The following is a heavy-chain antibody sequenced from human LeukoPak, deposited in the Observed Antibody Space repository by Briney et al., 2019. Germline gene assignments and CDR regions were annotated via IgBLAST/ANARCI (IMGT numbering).Heavy chain of an antibody. D-gene: IGHD3-16*01. CDR1: GFTFSSYF. J-gene: IGHJ6*03. CDR3: ARYVRASYFYMDV. CDR2: IKQDGSDK. Sequence: GGSLRLSCAASGFTFSSYFMSWVRQAPGKGLDWVANIKQDGSDKYYMDSVKGRFTISRDNAKISLYLQMNSLRAEDTAVYYCARYVRASYFYMDVWGKGTTVTVSS. V-gene: IGHV3-7*01.